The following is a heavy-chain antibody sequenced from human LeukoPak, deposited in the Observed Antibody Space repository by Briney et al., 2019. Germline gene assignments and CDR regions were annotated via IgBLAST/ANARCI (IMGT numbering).Heavy chain of an antibody. CDR1: GFNFSSYA. CDR2: ISYDGSNK. V-gene: IGHV3-30*04. CDR3: ASGSYGIYGMDV. Sequence: GGSLRLSCAASGFNFSSYAMHWGRQAPGKGLEWVAVISYDGSNKYYADSVKGRFTISRDNSKNTLYLQMNSLRAEDTAVYYCASGSYGIYGMDVWGKGTTVTVSS. J-gene: IGHJ6*04. D-gene: IGHD5-18*01.